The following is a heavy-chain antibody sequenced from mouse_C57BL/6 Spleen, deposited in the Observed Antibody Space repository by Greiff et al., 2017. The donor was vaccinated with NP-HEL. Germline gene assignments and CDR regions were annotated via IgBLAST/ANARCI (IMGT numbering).Heavy chain of an antibody. V-gene: IGHV5-17*01. CDR2: ISSGSSTI. D-gene: IGHD2-3*01. J-gene: IGHJ2*01. CDR1: GFTFSDYG. CDR3: ARSYDLDY. Sequence: EVQLQESGGGLVKPGGSLKLSCAASGFTFSDYGMHWVRQAPEKGLEWVAYISSGSSTIYYADTVKGRFTISRDNAKNTLFLQMTSLRSEDTAMYYCARSYDLDYWGQGTTLTVSS.